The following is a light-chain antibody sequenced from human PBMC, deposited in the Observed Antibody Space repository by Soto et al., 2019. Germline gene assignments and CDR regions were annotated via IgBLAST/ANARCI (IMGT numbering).Light chain of an antibody. CDR1: QSVSSY. V-gene: IGKV3-11*01. CDR2: DAS. CDR3: QQRSNWLT. J-gene: IGKJ4*01. Sequence: EIVLTHSPATLSLCPWEIATLSCRASQSVSSYLAWYQQKPGQAPRLLIYDASNRATGIPARFSGSGSGTDFTLTISSLEPEDFAVYYCQQRSNWLTFGGGTKVDIK.